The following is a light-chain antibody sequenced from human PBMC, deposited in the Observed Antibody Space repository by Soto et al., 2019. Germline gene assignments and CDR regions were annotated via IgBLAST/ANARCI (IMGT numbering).Light chain of an antibody. V-gene: IGKV3-15*01. CDR3: QQYHNWPKS. J-gene: IGKJ1*01. CDR1: QSVTSN. Sequence: EIVMTQSPATLSVSPGERATLSCRASQSVTSNLAWYQQKPGQAPRLLIYGASTRATGIPARFSGSRSGTELTLTISSLQSEDFAVYYCQQYHNWPKSFGQGTKVEIK. CDR2: GAS.